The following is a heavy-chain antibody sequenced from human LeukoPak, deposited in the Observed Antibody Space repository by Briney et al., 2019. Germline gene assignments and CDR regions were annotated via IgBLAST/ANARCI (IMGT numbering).Heavy chain of an antibody. CDR1: GFTFSSYA. CDR2: ISGSGGST. CDR3: AKGALWFGELIYYFDY. Sequence: GASLRLSCAASGFTFSSYAMSWVCQAPGKGLEWVSAISGSGGSTYYADSVKGRFTISRDNSKNTLYLQMNSLRAEDTAVYYCAKGALWFGELIYYFDYWGQGTLVTVSS. D-gene: IGHD3-10*01. J-gene: IGHJ4*02. V-gene: IGHV3-23*01.